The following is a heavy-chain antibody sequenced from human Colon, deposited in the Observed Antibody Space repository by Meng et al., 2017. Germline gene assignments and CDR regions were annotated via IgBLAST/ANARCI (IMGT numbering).Heavy chain of an antibody. D-gene: IGHD1-7*01. CDR3: ATENFAA. V-gene: IGHV3-23*04. Sequence: EVPLVEVGGALVQPGASLRLSFAASGFTFSNYAMNWVRQSPGKGLEWVSSISEGGGITQYADSVKGRFTITRDDSTNTVHLQMNSLRVDDTALYYCATENFAAWGQGTLVTVSS. CDR2: ISEGGGIT. CDR1: GFTFSNYA. J-gene: IGHJ5*02.